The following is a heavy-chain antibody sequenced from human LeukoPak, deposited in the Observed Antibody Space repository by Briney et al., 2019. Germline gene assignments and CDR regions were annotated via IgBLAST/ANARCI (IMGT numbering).Heavy chain of an antibody. V-gene: IGHV4-61*02. CDR2: IYTSGST. J-gene: IGHJ5*02. CDR1: GGSISGGSHY. D-gene: IGHD1-26*01. CDR3: ARVASGSYPQGWFDP. Sequence: KTSETLSLTCTVSGGSISGGSHYWSWIRQPAGKGLEWIGRIYTSGSTNYNPSLKSRVTISVDTSKNQFPLKLSSVTAADTAVYYCARVASGSYPQGWFDPWGQGTLVTVSS.